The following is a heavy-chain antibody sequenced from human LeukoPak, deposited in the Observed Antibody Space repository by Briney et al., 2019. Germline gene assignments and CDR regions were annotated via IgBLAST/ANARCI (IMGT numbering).Heavy chain of an antibody. J-gene: IGHJ5*02. V-gene: IGHV4-4*02. D-gene: IGHD3-22*01. CDR3: ARGLTYYYDSSGYYPRGWFDP. Sequence: PSGTLSLTCAVSGGSISSSNWWSWVRQPPGEGLEWIGETYHSGSTNYNPSLKSRVTMSVDTSKNQFSLKLSSVTAADTAVYYCARGLTYYYDSSGYYPRGWFDPWGQGTLVTVSS. CDR2: TYHSGST. CDR1: GGSISSSNW.